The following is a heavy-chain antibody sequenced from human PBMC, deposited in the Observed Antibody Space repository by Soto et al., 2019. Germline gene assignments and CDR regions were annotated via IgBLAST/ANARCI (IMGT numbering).Heavy chain of an antibody. J-gene: IGHJ5*02. Sequence: PSETLSLTCAVSGGSISSGGYYWTWIRQHPGKGLEWIGYIYYSGSTYYNPSLKSRVTISVDTSKNQFSLKLSSVTAADTAVYYCAREEGTVTPGWFDPWGQGTLVTVSS. D-gene: IGHD4-17*01. CDR3: AREEGTVTPGWFDP. CDR2: IYYSGST. V-gene: IGHV4-31*11. CDR1: GGSISSGGYY.